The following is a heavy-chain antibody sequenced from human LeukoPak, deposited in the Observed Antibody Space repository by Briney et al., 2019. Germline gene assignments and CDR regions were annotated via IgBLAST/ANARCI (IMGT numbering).Heavy chain of an antibody. D-gene: IGHD7-27*01. CDR1: GYTFTSYF. V-gene: IGHV1-24*01. J-gene: IGHJ6*03. Sequence: GASVKVSCKTSGYTFTSYFIHWVRQATGKGLEWMGGFDPEDGETIYAQKFQGRVTMTEDTSTDTAYMELSSLRSEDTAVYYCATDRLGYYYMDVWGKGTTVTISS. CDR2: FDPEDGET. CDR3: ATDRLGYYYMDV.